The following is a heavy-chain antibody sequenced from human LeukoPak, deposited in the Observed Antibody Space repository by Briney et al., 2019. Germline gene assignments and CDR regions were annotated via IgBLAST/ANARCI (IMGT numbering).Heavy chain of an antibody. CDR3: ARDPVKGYSYGCTDY. CDR1: GFTFSSYS. D-gene: IGHD5-18*01. J-gene: IGHJ4*02. Sequence: GGSLRLSCAASGFTFSSYSMNWVRQAPGKGLEWVSSISSSSSYIYYADSVKGRFTISRDNAKNSLYLQMNSLRAEDTAVYYCARDPVKGYSYGCTDYWGQGTLVTVSS. CDR2: ISSSSSYI. V-gene: IGHV3-21*01.